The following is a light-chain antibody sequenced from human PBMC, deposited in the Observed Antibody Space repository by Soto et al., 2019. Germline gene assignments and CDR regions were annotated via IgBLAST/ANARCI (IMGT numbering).Light chain of an antibody. J-gene: IGKJ1*01. CDR3: QQYNNWPRT. V-gene: IGKV3-15*01. CDR1: QSVKTF. Sequence: EIVFTQSPATLSLSPGERATLSCRASQSVKTFLVWYQHRPGQAPRVLIYGASTRATGIPARFSGSGSGTEFTLTISSLQSEDFAVYYCQQYNNWPRTFGQGSKVDIK. CDR2: GAS.